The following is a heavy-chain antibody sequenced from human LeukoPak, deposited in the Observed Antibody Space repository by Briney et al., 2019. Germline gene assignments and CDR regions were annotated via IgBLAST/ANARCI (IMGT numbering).Heavy chain of an antibody. CDR3: ARERDCGGNRFDY. Sequence: PGGSLRLSCAASGFTFNSYWMHWVRQAPGKGLVWVSRINSDGSSTRYADSVRGRFTISRDNAKNTLYLQMNSLRAEDTAVYYCARERDCGGNRFDYWGQGTLVTVSS. D-gene: IGHD4-23*01. CDR2: INSDGSST. CDR1: GFTFNSYW. V-gene: IGHV3-74*01. J-gene: IGHJ4*02.